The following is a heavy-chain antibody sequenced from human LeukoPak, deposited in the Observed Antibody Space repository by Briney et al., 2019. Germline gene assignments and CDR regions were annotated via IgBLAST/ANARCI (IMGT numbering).Heavy chain of an antibody. D-gene: IGHD3/OR15-3a*01. Sequence: SETLSLTCTVSGGSISSSSYYWGWIRQPPGKGLEWIGSIYYSGSTYYNPSLKSRVTISVDTSKNQFSLKLSSVTAADAAVYYCARGDWYYYYYYMDVWGKGTTVTISS. CDR2: IYYSGST. J-gene: IGHJ6*03. V-gene: IGHV4-39*07. CDR3: ARGDWYYYYYYMDV. CDR1: GGSISSSSYY.